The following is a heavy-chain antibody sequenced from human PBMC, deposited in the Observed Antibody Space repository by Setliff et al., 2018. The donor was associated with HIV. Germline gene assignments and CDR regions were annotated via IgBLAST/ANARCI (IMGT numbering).Heavy chain of an antibody. Sequence: SETLSLTCTVSGGSISSGSYYWSWIRQPPGKGLEWIGYIYSSGTTDYNPSLKSRVTMSVDTSNSHFSLKLASVTAADTAVYYCARHYYTDPFDYWGQGTLVTVSS. CDR3: ARHYYTDPFDY. CDR2: IYSSGTT. J-gene: IGHJ4*02. V-gene: IGHV4-61*03. D-gene: IGHD3-22*01. CDR1: GGSISSGSYY.